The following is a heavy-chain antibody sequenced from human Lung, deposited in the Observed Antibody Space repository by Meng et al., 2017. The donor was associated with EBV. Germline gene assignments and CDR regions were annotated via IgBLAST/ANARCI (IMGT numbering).Heavy chain of an antibody. CDR2: MYYSGST. J-gene: IGHJ4*02. Sequence: QVSRRGSCHGLVNRSQTLSVTSTVSGGSIGKGYSWSWVRQHPGKGLEWIGYMYYSGSTYYKPSLKSRVIISVDRSNNQFSLELNSVSAADTAVYYCARAKWGHSYGSEALYFDHWGPGTLVTVSS. CDR1: GGSIGKGYS. D-gene: IGHD5-18*01. V-gene: IGHV4-30-4*08. CDR3: ARAKWGHSYGSEALYFDH.